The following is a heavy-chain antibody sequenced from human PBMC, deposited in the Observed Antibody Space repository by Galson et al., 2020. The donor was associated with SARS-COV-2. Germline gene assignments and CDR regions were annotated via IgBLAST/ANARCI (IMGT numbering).Heavy chain of an antibody. Sequence: GESLKISCAASGFTFSSNWMHWVRQAPGTGLVWVSRINSEGTSTSYADSVKGRFTMSRDNAKNTLYLQMNSLRGDDTAVYYCARGGPHTWYVDLWGRGSLVTVSS. V-gene: IGHV3-74*01. CDR1: GFTFSSNW. CDR3: ARGGPHTWYVDL. J-gene: IGHJ2*01. CDR2: INSEGTST. D-gene: IGHD2-15*01.